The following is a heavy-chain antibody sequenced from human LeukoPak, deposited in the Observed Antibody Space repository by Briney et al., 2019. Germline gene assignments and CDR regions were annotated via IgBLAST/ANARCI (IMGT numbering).Heavy chain of an antibody. J-gene: IGHJ5*02. CDR3: AKGIAAGLQNWFDP. CDR1: GFTFSSYA. D-gene: IGHD6-13*01. V-gene: IGHV3-23*01. Sequence: GGSLRLSCAASGFTFSSYAMSWVRQAPGKGLEWVSAISGSGGSTYYADSVKGRFTISRDNSKNTPYLQMNSLRAEDTAVYYCAKGIAAGLQNWFDPWGQGTLVTVSS. CDR2: ISGSGGST.